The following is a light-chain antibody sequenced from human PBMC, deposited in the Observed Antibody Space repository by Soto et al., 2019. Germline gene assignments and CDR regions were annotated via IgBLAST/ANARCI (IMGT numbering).Light chain of an antibody. Sequence: EIVLTQSSATLSLSPGERATLSCRASQSVSSSLAWYQQKPGQTPRLLIYDASNRATGIPARFSGSGSGTDFTLTVSSLEPEDFAVYYCQQRSSWPLTFGGGTKVEIK. J-gene: IGKJ4*01. CDR2: DAS. CDR1: QSVSSS. CDR3: QQRSSWPLT. V-gene: IGKV3-11*01.